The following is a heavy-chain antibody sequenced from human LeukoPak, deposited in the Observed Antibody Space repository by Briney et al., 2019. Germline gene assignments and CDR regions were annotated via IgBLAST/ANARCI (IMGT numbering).Heavy chain of an antibody. Sequence: HGGSLRLSCEASGFTFSSYAMSWVRQAPGKGLEWVSAISGSGGSTYYADSVKGRFTISRDNSKNTLYLQMNSLRAEDTAVYYCAKGGDIVVVPAAGYYYYGMDVWGQGTTVTVSS. CDR2: ISGSGGST. CDR1: GFTFSSYA. D-gene: IGHD2-2*01. J-gene: IGHJ6*02. V-gene: IGHV3-23*01. CDR3: AKGGDIVVVPAAGYYYYGMDV.